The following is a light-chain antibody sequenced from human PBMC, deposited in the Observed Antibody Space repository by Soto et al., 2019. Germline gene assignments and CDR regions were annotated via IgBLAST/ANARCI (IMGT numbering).Light chain of an antibody. CDR3: MQSTQLPLT. CDR1: QSLLHSDGKTY. CDR2: EVY. Sequence: DIVLTQTPLSLSVTPGQPASISCRSSQSLLHSDGKTYLYWFLQKPGQPPQLLIYEVYKQFSGVSHRFSGSGSGTDFTLEITRVEAEDVGTYYCMQSTQLPLTFGGGTEVEIK. V-gene: IGKV2D-29*01. J-gene: IGKJ4*01.